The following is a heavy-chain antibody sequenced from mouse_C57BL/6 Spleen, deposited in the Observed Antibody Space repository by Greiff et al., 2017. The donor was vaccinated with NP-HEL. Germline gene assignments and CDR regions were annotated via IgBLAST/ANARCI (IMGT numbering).Heavy chain of an antibody. CDR2: ISSGGSYT. CDR1: GFTFSSYG. D-gene: IGHD3-2*02. J-gene: IGHJ2*01. Sequence: EVQVVESGGDLVKPGGSLKLSCAASGFTFSSYGMSWVRQTPDKRLEWVATISSGGSYTYYPDSVKGRFTISRDNAKNTLYRQMSSLKSEDTAMYYCARAQAPYYFDYWGQGTTLTVSS. CDR3: ARAQAPYYFDY. V-gene: IGHV5-6*01.